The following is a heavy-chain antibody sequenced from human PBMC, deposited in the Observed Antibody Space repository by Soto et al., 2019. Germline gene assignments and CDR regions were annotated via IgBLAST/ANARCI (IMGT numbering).Heavy chain of an antibody. D-gene: IGHD2-15*01. CDR1: GFTFNTYG. CDR2: VWYDSSNI. Sequence: QVQLEESGGGVVQPGRSLRLSCAASGFTFNTYGMHWVRQAPGKGLEWASLVWYDSSNIHYADSVKGRFTISRDNSKNTLYLQMNSLRAEDTAVYYCARDGGYGMDVWGQGTTVTVSS. J-gene: IGHJ6*02. V-gene: IGHV3-33*01. CDR3: ARDGGYGMDV.